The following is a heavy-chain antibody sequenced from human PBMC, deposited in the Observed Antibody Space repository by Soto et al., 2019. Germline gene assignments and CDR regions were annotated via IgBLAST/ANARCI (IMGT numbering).Heavy chain of an antibody. D-gene: IGHD4-4*01. Sequence: QVQLVQSGAEVKKHGASVKVSCKASGYTFTSDAMHWVRQAPGQRLEWMGWISAGNGNTKYSQKFPGRVTITRDTSASTAYMELSSLRSEDTAVYYCASSYSNYALIDYYYYGMDVLGQGTTVTVSS. J-gene: IGHJ6*02. V-gene: IGHV1-3*01. CDR1: GYTFTSDA. CDR3: ASSYSNYALIDYYYYGMDV. CDR2: ISAGNGNT.